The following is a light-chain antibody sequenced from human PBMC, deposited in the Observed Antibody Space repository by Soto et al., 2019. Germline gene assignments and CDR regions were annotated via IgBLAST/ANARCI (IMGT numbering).Light chain of an antibody. CDR2: GAS. CDR3: QQYNNWPRT. J-gene: IGKJ1*01. V-gene: IGKV3-15*01. Sequence: EIVMPQSPATLPVSPGDRATLSCRASQSVSSDLAWYRQKPGQAPRLLIYGASTRATGIPARFSGSGSGTEFTLTISSLQSEDFAVYYCQQYNNWPRTVGQGTKVEIK. CDR1: QSVSSD.